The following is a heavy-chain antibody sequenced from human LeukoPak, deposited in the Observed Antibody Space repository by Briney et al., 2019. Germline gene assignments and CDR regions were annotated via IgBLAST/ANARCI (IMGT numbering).Heavy chain of an antibody. D-gene: IGHD6-13*01. CDR2: IYSSGST. J-gene: IGHJ4*02. CDR3: ARDGIAAAGRFFDY. Sequence: PSETLSLTCTVSGGSISTYCWSWIRQPAGKGLEWIGRIYSSGSTNYNPSLESRVTMSVDTSKNQFSLNLTSVTAADTAVYYCARDGIAAAGRFFDYWGQGTLVTASS. V-gene: IGHV4-4*07. CDR1: GGSISTYC.